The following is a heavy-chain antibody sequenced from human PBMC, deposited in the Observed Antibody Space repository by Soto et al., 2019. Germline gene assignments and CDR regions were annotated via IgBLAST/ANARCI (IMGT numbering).Heavy chain of an antibody. CDR3: ARENSYFDY. CDR2: ISAYNANA. J-gene: IGHJ4*02. CDR1: GYTFRNFG. Sequence: QIRLLQSGAEVRKPGASVQVTCKASGYTFRNFGISWVRQAPGQGLEWMGWISAYNANANYAQKFQGRLTMTADTSTSTAYMELRSPRSDDTAVYYCARENSYFDYWGQGTLVTVSS. V-gene: IGHV1-18*01.